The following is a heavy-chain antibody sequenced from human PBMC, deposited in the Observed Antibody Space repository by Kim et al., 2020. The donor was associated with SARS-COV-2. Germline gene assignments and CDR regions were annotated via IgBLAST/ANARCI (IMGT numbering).Heavy chain of an antibody. CDR2: INTEGDHA. Sequence: GGSLRLSCVVSGFTFSSYWLHWVRQVPGEGLVWVACINTEGDHANYADSVKGRFTISRDNAKNTLYLQMNSLRGEDTAVYYCARYHEILTGSMVVWRQGTTLTLPS. CDR3: ARYHEILTGSMVV. CDR1: GFTFSSYW. V-gene: IGHV3-74*01. J-gene: IGHJ6*02. D-gene: IGHD3-9*01.